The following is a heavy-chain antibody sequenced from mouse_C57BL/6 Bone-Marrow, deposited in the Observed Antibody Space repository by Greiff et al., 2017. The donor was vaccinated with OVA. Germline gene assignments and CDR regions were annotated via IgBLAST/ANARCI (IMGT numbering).Heavy chain of an antibody. V-gene: IGHV1-81*01. CDR1: GYTFTSYG. CDR3: AREAYCFGRGY. CDR2: IYPRSGNT. Sequence: VQLQESGAELARPGASVKLSCKASGYTFTSYGISWVKQRTGQGLEWIGEIYPRSGNTYYNEKFKGKATLTADKSSSTAYMGLRSLTSEDSAVYFCAREAYCFGRGYWGQGTTLTVSS. D-gene: IGHD1-1*01. J-gene: IGHJ2*01.